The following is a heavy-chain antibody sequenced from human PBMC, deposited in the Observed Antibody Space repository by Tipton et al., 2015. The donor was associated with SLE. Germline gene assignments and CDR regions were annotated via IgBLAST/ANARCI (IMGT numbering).Heavy chain of an antibody. D-gene: IGHD6-19*01. CDR2: ISDSGST. CDR3: ARELGEQWLERNNWFDP. CDR1: GASIRSTTFY. Sequence: TLSLTCTVSGASIRSTTFYWGWIRQPPGKGLEWIGSISDSGSTHYNPSLKSRVTISVDTSKNQLSLKVSSVTAADTAVYYCARELGEQWLERNNWFDPWGQGTVVTVSS. J-gene: IGHJ5*02. V-gene: IGHV4-39*07.